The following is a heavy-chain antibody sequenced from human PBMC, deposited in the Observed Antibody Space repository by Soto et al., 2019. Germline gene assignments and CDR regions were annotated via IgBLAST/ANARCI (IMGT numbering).Heavy chain of an antibody. V-gene: IGHV3-30*18. CDR1: GFTFSSYG. CDR2: ISYDGSNK. J-gene: IGHJ4*02. CDR3: AKGSPPDY. Sequence: QVQLVESGGGVVQPGRSLRLSCAASGFTFSSYGMHWVRQAPGKGLEWVAVISYDGSNKYYADSVKGRFTISRDNSKNTLYLQMNSLRAEVTAVYYCAKGSPPDYWGQGTLVTVSS.